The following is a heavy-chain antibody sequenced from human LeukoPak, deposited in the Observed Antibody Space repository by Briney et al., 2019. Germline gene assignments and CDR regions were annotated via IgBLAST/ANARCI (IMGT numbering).Heavy chain of an antibody. CDR2: ISYDGSNK. V-gene: IGHV3-30*18. CDR1: GLTFSSYG. Sequence: PGGSLRLSCAASGLTFSSYGMHWVRQAPGKGLEWVAVISYDGSNKYYADSVKGRFTISRDNSKNTLYLQMNSLRAEDTAVYYCAKDWTMTTVTFFDYWGQGTLVTVSS. D-gene: IGHD4-17*01. J-gene: IGHJ4*02. CDR3: AKDWTMTTVTFFDY.